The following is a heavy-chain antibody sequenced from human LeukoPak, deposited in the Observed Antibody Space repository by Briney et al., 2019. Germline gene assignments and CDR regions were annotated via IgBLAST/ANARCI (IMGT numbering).Heavy chain of an antibody. V-gene: IGHV1-8*01. D-gene: IGHD3-9*01. CDR2: MNPNSGNT. Sequence: ASVKVSCKASGYTFTSYDINWVRQATGQGLEWMGWMNPNSGNTGYAQKFQGRVTMTRNTSISTACMELSSLRSEDTAVYYCAILPDQILTGYYHFDYWGLGTLVTVSS. CDR3: AILPDQILTGYYHFDY. CDR1: GYTFTSYD. J-gene: IGHJ4*02.